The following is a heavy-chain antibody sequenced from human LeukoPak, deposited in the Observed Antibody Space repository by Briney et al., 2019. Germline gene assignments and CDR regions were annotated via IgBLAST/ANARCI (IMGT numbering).Heavy chain of an antibody. D-gene: IGHD4-17*01. V-gene: IGHV4-59*01. J-gene: IGHJ4*02. Sequence: SETLSLTCTVSGGSISSYYWSWIRQPPGKGLEWIGYIYYSGSTNYNPSLKSRVTISVDTSKNQFSLKLSSVTAADTAVYYCARMEVTTVTSDYWGQGTLVTVSS. CDR2: IYYSGST. CDR1: GGSISSYY. CDR3: ARMEVTTVTSDY.